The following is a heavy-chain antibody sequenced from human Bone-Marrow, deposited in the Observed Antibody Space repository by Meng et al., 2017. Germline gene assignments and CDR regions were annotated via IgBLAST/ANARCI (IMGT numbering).Heavy chain of an antibody. CDR1: GGSFSGYY. J-gene: IGHJ5*02. D-gene: IGHD2-15*01. CDR3: ASGYCSGGSCQVGWFDP. V-gene: IGHV4-34*01. CDR2: INHSGST. Sequence: QVPLKQWGAGLVKPSETLSLTCAVYGGSFSGYYWSWIRQPPGKGLEWIGEINHSGSTNYNPSLKSRVTISVDTSKNQFSLKLSSVTTADTAVYYCASGYCSGGSCQVGWFDPWGQGTLVTVSS.